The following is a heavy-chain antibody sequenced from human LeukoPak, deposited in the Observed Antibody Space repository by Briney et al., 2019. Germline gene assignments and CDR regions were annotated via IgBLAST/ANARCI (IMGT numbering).Heavy chain of an antibody. V-gene: IGHV3-23*01. CDR2: ISFSGDNS. CDR1: GFTFSSYR. D-gene: IGHD5-24*01. Sequence: PGGSLRLSCAASGFTFSSYRLNWVRQAPGKGLEWVSLISFSGDNSYYADSVKGRFTISRDNSKNTLSLQMNSLRVEDTAIYYCAKDIQLSTWGLGTMVTVSS. J-gene: IGHJ3*01. CDR3: AKDIQLST.